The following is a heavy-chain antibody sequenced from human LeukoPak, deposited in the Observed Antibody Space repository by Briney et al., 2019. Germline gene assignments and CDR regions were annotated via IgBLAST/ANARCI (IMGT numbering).Heavy chain of an antibody. J-gene: IGHJ3*02. CDR1: GYTFTSYF. CDR2: INPSGGST. D-gene: IGHD3-3*01. CDR3: ARVRVKDYDFWSGYYSNDAFDI. V-gene: IGHV1-46*01. Sequence: ASVKVSCKASGYTFTSYFMHWVRQAPGQGLEWMGIINPSGGSTSYAQKFQGRVTMTRDTSTSTVYMELSSLRSEDTAVYYCARVRVKDYDFWSGYYSNDAFDIWGQGTMVTVSS.